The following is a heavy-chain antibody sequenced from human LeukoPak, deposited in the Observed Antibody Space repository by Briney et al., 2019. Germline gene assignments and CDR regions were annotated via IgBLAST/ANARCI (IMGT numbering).Heavy chain of an antibody. D-gene: IGHD4-11*01. CDR3: ATVYQPLYSPIPGRNYNYYSDY. CDR2: ISAYNGNT. CDR1: GYTFTSYG. J-gene: IGHJ4*01. Sequence: ASVKLSCKASGYTFTSYGISWVRHAPGPGLEWMGWISAYNGNTNYAQKLQGRVTMTTDTSTRLAYMELRSLRSDDTEMYSCATVYQPLYSPIPGRNYNYYSDYWGQGTTVTVSS. V-gene: IGHV1-18*01.